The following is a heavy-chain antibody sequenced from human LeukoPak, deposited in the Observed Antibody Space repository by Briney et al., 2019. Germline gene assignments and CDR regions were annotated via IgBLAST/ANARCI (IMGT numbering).Heavy chain of an antibody. D-gene: IGHD4-17*01. CDR3: ARDDYGDSAFDI. J-gene: IGHJ3*02. CDR1: GGSISSYY. V-gene: IGHV4-59*01. Sequence: PSETLSLTCTVSGGSISSYYWSWIRQPPGKGLEWIGYIYYSGSTNYNPPLKSRVTISVDTSKNQFSLKLSSVTAADTAVYYCARDDYGDSAFDIWGQGTMVTVSS. CDR2: IYYSGST.